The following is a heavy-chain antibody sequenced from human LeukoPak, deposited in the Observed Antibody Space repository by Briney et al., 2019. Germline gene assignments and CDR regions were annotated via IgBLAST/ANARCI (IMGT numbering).Heavy chain of an antibody. J-gene: IGHJ2*01. D-gene: IGHD5-24*01. V-gene: IGHV4-39*07. CDR2: INHSGST. CDR3: ARTRNRRDGYELFDL. Sequence: SETLSLTCTVSGGSISSSSYYWSWIRQPPGKGLEWIGEINHSGSTNYNPSLKSRVTISVDTSKNQFSLKLSSVTAADTAVYYCARTRNRRDGYELFDLWGRGTLVTVSS. CDR1: GGSISSSSYY.